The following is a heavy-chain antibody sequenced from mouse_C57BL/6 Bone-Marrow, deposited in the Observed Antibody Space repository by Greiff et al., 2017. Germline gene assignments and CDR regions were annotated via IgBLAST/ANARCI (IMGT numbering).Heavy chain of an antibody. Sequence: QVQLQQPGAELVRPGSSVKLSCKASGYTFTSYWMHWVKQRPIQGLEWIGNIDPSDSETHYNQKFKDKATLTVDKSSSTAYMQLSSLTSEDSAVYYCARFGYYYGSSYDWYFDVWGTGTTVTVSS. D-gene: IGHD1-1*01. CDR3: ARFGYYYGSSYDWYFDV. J-gene: IGHJ1*03. V-gene: IGHV1-52*01. CDR2: IDPSDSET. CDR1: GYTFTSYW.